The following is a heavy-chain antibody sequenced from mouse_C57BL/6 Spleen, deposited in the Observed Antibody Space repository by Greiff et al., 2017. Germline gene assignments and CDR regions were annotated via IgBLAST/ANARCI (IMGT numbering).Heavy chain of an antibody. Sequence: VQLVESGPELVKPGASVKISCKASGYAFSSSWMNWVKQRPRKGLEWIGRIYPGDGDTNYNGKFKGKATLTADKSSSTAYMQRSSLTSEDAAVYFWARHYYCGSSYVGAMDDWGQGASVTVSS. CDR1: GYAFSSSW. V-gene: IGHV1-82*01. CDR3: ARHYYCGSSYVGAMDD. D-gene: IGHD1-1*01. CDR2: IYPGDGDT. J-gene: IGHJ4*01.